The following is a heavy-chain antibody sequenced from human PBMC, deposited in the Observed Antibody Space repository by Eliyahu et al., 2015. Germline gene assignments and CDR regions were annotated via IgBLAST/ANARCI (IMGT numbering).Heavy chain of an antibody. D-gene: IGHD4-17*01. CDR2: IDWDDDK. Sequence: QVTLRESGPALVKPTQTLTLTCTFSGFSLSTSGMCVSWIRQPPGKALEWLARIDWDDDKYYSTSLKTRLTISKDTSKNQVVLTMTNMDPVDTATYYCARTTGTTVTTEAFDIWGQGTMVTVSS. CDR1: GFSLSTSGMC. J-gene: IGHJ3*02. V-gene: IGHV2-70*15. CDR3: ARTTGTTVTTEAFDI.